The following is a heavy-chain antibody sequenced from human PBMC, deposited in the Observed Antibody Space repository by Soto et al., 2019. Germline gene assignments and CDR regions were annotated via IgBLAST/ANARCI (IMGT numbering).Heavy chain of an antibody. CDR1: GGSFGDNY. D-gene: IGHD3-16*01. J-gene: IGHJ4*02. CDR3: AAGTLGAVWTPLDN. Sequence: SETLSLTCDVSGGSFGDNYWTWIRHFPGKGLEWIGYIYYSGSTNYNPSLKSRVSISVDASKAQFSLQLTSVTAADTALYYCAAGTLGAVWTPLDNWGQGILVTVSS. CDR2: IYYSGST. V-gene: IGHV4-59*03.